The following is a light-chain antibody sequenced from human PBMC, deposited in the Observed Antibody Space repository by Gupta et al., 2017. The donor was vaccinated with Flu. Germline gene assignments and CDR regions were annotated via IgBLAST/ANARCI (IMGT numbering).Light chain of an antibody. CDR2: RNY. V-gene: IGLV1-47*01. CDR3: SSLDGTRGCVI. J-gene: IGLJ2*01. CDR1: NSNIGNQY. Sequence: SVLTQPPSASGTPGQRVTISCSGSNSNIGNQYVSWYQHLPGTTPRLLIHRNYQRPSGVPDRFSGSKSGTSASLTISGLRAEDEADYYCSSLDGTRGCVIFGGGTKLTV.